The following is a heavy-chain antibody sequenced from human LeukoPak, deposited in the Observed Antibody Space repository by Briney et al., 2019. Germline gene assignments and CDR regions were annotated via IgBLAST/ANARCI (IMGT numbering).Heavy chain of an antibody. V-gene: IGHV3-30*18. CDR3: AKDRRGTMVRGVIKYFDY. CDR2: ISYDGSNK. D-gene: IGHD3-10*01. J-gene: IGHJ4*02. Sequence: PGRSLRLSCAASGFTFSSYGMHWVRQAPGKGLEWVAVISYDGSNKYYADSVKGRFTISRDNSKNTLYLQMNSLRAEDTAVYYRAKDRRGTMVRGVIKYFDYWGQGTLVTVSS. CDR1: GFTFSSYG.